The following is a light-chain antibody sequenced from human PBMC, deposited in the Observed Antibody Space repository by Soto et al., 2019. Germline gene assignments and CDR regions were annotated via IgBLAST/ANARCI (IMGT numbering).Light chain of an antibody. CDR1: QSVSSTY. CDR3: QQDESAPLT. Sequence: EIVLTQSPGTLSLSPGERATLSCRASQSVSSTYLDWYQQKPGQAPRLLIYGASSRATGIPDRFSGSGSGTDFTLTISRLEPEDFAVYYCQQDESAPLTFGGGTKVEIK. CDR2: GAS. J-gene: IGKJ4*01. V-gene: IGKV3-20*01.